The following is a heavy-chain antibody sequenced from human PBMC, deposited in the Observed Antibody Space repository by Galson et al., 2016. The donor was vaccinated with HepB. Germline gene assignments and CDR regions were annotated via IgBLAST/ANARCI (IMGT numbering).Heavy chain of an antibody. CDR2: TYYRPTWFN. CDR1: GDSVTSDNTC. CDR3: TRGYMQNGMNV. Sequence: CAISGDSVTSDNTCWNWIRQSPSRGLEWLGRTYYRPTWFNDYADSVKSRITVTSDTSKNQFSLQLDSVTPDDTATYFCTRGYMQNGMNVWGQGTTVTV. J-gene: IGHJ6*02. V-gene: IGHV6-1*01. D-gene: IGHD5-24*01.